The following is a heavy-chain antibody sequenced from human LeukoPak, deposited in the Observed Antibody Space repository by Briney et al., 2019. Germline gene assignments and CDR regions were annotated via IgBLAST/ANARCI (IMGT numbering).Heavy chain of an antibody. J-gene: IGHJ4*02. Sequence: GGSLRLSCAASGFTLSSYWMHWVRQGPGKGLVWVSRINGDGSSTTYVDSVKGRFTISRDNAKNTLYLQMNSLRAEDTAVYYCARGYNWVPTLWGQGTLVTVSS. V-gene: IGHV3-74*01. CDR2: INGDGSST. D-gene: IGHD1-1*01. CDR1: GFTLSSYW. CDR3: ARGYNWVPTL.